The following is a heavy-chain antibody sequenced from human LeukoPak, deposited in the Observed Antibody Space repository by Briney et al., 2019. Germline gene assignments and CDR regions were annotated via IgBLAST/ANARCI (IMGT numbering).Heavy chain of an antibody. Sequence: GGSLRLSCAASGFTFSSYAMSWVRQAPGKGLEWVSAISGSGGSTYYADSVKGRFTISRDNSKNTLYLQMNSLRAEDTAVYYCAKVLLWFGELSSLDYWGQGTLVTVSS. V-gene: IGHV3-23*01. J-gene: IGHJ4*02. D-gene: IGHD3-10*01. CDR1: GFTFSSYA. CDR3: AKVLLWFGELSSLDY. CDR2: ISGSGGST.